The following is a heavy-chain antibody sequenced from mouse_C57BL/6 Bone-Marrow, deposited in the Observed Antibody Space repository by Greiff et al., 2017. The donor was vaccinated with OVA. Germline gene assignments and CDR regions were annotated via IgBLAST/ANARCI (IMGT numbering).Heavy chain of an antibody. CDR3: TRPTYYGSSSPWFAY. D-gene: IGHD1-1*01. J-gene: IGHJ3*01. CDR1: GYTFTDYE. Sequence: QVQLQQSGAELVRPGASVTLSCKASGYTFTDYEMHWVKQTPVHGLEWIGAIDPETGGTAYNQKFKGKAILTADKSSSTAYMELRSLTSEVSAVYYCTRPTYYGSSSPWFAYWGQGTLVTVSA. CDR2: IDPETGGT. V-gene: IGHV1-15*01.